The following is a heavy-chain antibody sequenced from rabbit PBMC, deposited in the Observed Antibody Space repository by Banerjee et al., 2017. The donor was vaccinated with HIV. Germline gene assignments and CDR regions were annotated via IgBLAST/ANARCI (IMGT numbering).Heavy chain of an antibody. V-gene: IGHV1S45*01. Sequence: QEQLEESGGDLVKPEGSLTLTCTASGFSFSAKYVMCWVRQAPGKGLEWIGCINTSSGNTVYASWAKGRFTISKTSSTTVTLQMTSLTAADTATYFCAIMNSRGWGDFNLWGPGTLVTVS. D-gene: IGHD4-1*01. CDR2: INTSSGNT. CDR1: GFSFSAKYV. J-gene: IGHJ4*01. CDR3: AIMNSRGWGDFNL.